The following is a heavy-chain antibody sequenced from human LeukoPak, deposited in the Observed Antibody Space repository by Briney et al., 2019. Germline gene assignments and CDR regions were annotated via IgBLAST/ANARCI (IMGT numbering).Heavy chain of an antibody. J-gene: IGHJ4*02. CDR1: GASISSGNYF. CDR2: ISYSGTT. CDR3: ARSFDY. V-gene: IGHV4-39*01. Sequence: SETLSLTCSVSGASISSGNYFWNWVRQSPVKGLEWIGCISYSGTTHYNPSLKSRVTIFLDTSENQFSLNLNSVTASDTAVYYCARSFDYWGQGTLVAASS.